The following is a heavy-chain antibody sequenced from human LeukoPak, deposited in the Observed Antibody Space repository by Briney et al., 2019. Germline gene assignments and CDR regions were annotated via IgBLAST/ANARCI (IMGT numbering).Heavy chain of an antibody. D-gene: IGHD6-13*01. V-gene: IGHV3-11*01. CDR3: ARAAGWLDP. J-gene: IGHJ5*01. Sequence: GGSLRLSCAASGFTSSDYYMSWIRQAPGNGLEWISYISYNGRTIHYADSVRGRFIISRDNTKKSLYPQTNSLRVEDTAVYYCARAAGWLDPWGRGTLVTGPS. CDR1: GFTSSDYY. CDR2: ISYNGRTI.